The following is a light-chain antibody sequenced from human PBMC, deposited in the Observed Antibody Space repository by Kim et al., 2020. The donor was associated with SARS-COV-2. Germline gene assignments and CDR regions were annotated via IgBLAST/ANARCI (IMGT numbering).Light chain of an antibody. J-gene: IGKJ5*01. CDR2: AAS. CDR1: QSVSSY. Sequence: SPGGGATLSCRASQSVSSYLAWYQQKPGQAPRLLIYAASTRAPGIPARFSGSGSGTEFTLTISSLLSEDFAIYYCQQYNKGTPTTFGQGTRLEIK. CDR3: QQYNKGTPTT. V-gene: IGKV3-15*01.